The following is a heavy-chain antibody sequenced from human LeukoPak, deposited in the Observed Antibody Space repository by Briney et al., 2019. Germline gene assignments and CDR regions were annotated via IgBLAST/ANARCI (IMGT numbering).Heavy chain of an antibody. CDR2: IYHSGSN. D-gene: IGHD2-15*01. J-gene: IGHJ4*02. CDR1: GGSISRSSYH. CDR3: ARDIGGPQDY. Sequence: SETLSLTCTVSGGSISRSSYHWGWIRQPPGKGLEWIGSIYHSGSNYYNPSLKSRVSISVDTSKNQFSLKLSYVTAADTAFYYCARDIGGPQDYWGQGTLVTVSS. V-gene: IGHV4-39*07.